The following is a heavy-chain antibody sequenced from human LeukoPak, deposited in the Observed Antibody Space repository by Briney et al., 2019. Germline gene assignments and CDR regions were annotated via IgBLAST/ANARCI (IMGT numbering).Heavy chain of an antibody. CDR1: GGSISSSSYY. Sequence: SETLSLTCTVSGGSISSSSYYWGWIRQPPGKGLEWIGSIYYSGSTYYNPSLKSRVTISVDTSKNQFSLKLSSVTAADTAVYYCACSGGSLLPYYYYYGMDVWGQGTTVTVSS. CDR2: IYYSGST. D-gene: IGHD2-15*01. CDR3: ACSGGSLLPYYYYYGMDV. J-gene: IGHJ6*02. V-gene: IGHV4-39*01.